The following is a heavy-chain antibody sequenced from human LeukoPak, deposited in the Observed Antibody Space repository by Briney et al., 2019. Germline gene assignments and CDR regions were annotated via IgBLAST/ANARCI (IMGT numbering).Heavy chain of an antibody. D-gene: IGHD3-3*01. CDR1: GYTFTGYY. Sequence: ASVKVSCKASGYTFTGYYMHWVRQAPGQGLEWMGRINPNSGGTNYAQKFQGRVTITRDTSISTAYMELSRLRSDDTAVYYCANGITIFGVGTPVGYFQHWGQGTLATVSS. J-gene: IGHJ1*01. CDR3: ANGITIFGVGTPVGYFQH. V-gene: IGHV1-2*06. CDR2: INPNSGGT.